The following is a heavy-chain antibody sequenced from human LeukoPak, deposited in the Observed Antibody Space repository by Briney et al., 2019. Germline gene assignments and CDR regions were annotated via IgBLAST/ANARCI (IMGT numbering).Heavy chain of an antibody. D-gene: IGHD1-1*01. CDR3: ARAAAEYNWNDGDAFDI. Sequence: SETLSLTCTVSGGSISSGGYYWSWIRQHPGKGLEWIGYIYYSGSIYYNPSLKSRVTMSADTSKNQFSLKLSSVTAADTAVYYCARAAAEYNWNDGDAFDIWGQGTMVTVSS. J-gene: IGHJ3*02. CDR1: GGSISSGGYY. CDR2: IYYSGSI. V-gene: IGHV4-31*03.